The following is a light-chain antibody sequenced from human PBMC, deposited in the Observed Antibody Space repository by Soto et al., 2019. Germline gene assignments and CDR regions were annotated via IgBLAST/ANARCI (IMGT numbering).Light chain of an antibody. Sequence: EIVLTQSPGTLSLSPGERATLSCRASQSVDSNYLAWYQQRPGQAPRLLTHGASSRATGIPDRFSGSGSGTVFSLTISRLAPAAFAVYYCQHYSFSSYTFGQGTKLEIK. CDR3: QHYSFSSYT. CDR2: GAS. V-gene: IGKV3-20*01. CDR1: QSVDSNY. J-gene: IGKJ2*01.